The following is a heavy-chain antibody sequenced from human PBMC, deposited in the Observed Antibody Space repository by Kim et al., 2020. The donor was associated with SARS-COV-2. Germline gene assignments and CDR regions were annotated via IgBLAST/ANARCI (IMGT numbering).Heavy chain of an antibody. Sequence: GESLKISCKASGYSFTSYWIGWVRQMPGKGLEWMAMIYPGDSDIRYSPSFEGQVTISADKSISTAHLQWRSLRASDTAMYYCATPGLYSSGWYYFEYWGQGTLITVSS. D-gene: IGHD6-19*01. CDR1: GYSFTSYW. CDR3: ATPGLYSSGWYYFEY. CDR2: IYPGDSDI. V-gene: IGHV5-51*01. J-gene: IGHJ4*02.